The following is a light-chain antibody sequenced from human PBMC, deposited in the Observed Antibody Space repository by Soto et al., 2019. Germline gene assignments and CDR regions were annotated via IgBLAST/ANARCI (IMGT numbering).Light chain of an antibody. J-gene: IGKJ4*01. CDR1: QSISSN. CDR2: RTS. Sequence: EIVMTQSPATLSVSPGERATLSCRASQSISSNLAWYQQKPGQAPRLLMFRTSSRATGFPARFSGSGSGTEFNLTISSLQSEDVGVYYCQQYNNWPRATFGGGSKVDIK. V-gene: IGKV3-15*01. CDR3: QQYNNWPRAT.